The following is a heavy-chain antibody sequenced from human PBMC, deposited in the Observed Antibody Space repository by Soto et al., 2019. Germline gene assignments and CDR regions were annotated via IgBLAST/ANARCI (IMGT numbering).Heavy chain of an antibody. D-gene: IGHD3-9*01. V-gene: IGHV3-49*04. CDR1: GFTFGDYA. CDR2: IRSKAYGGTT. Sequence: PGGSLRLSCTASGFTFGDYAMSWVRQAPGKGLEWVGFIRSKAYGGTTEYAASVKGRFTISRDDSKSIAYLQMNSLKTEDTAVYYCTTHYDILTGSDYWGQGTLVTV. J-gene: IGHJ4*02. CDR3: TTHYDILTGSDY.